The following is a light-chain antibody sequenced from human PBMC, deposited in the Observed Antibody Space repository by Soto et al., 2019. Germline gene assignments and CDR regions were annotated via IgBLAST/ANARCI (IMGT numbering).Light chain of an antibody. CDR3: QHYNSYSEA. V-gene: IGKV4-1*01. J-gene: IGKJ1*01. Sequence: DVVMIKSSASLAVSLGERATINCKCSRRVLYKSNNKNHLAWYQQKPGQPPQLIIYWASTRESGVPERFSGSGSGTEFTLTISSLQPDDFATYYCQHYNSYSEAFGQGTKVDIK. CDR1: RRVLYKSNNKNH. CDR2: WAS.